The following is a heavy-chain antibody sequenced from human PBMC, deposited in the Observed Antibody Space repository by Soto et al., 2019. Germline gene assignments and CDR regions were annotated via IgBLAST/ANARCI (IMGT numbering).Heavy chain of an antibody. CDR3: ARGRGYCSSTSCRTPIYGMDV. CDR1: GGSISSGGYY. Sequence: LSLTCTVSGGSISSGGYYWSWIRQHPGKGLEWIGYIYYSGSTYYNPSLKSRVTISVDTSKNQFSLKLSSVTAADTAVYYCARGRGYCSSTSCRTPIYGMDVWGQGTTVTVSS. J-gene: IGHJ6*02. D-gene: IGHD2-2*01. CDR2: IYYSGST. V-gene: IGHV4-31*03.